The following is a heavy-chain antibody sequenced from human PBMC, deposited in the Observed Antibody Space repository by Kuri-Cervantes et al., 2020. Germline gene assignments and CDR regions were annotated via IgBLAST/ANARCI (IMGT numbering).Heavy chain of an antibody. V-gene: IGHV3-33*01. D-gene: IGHD6-19*01. J-gene: IGHJ4*02. CDR3: ARDPMRPSGWYSGSPDY. Sequence: GGSLRLSCAASGFTFSSYGMHWVRQAPGKGLEWVAVIWYDGSNKYYADSVKGRFTISRDNAKNSLDLQMNSLRAEDTAVYYCARDPMRPSGWYSGSPDYWGQGTLVTV. CDR2: IWYDGSNK. CDR1: GFTFSSYG.